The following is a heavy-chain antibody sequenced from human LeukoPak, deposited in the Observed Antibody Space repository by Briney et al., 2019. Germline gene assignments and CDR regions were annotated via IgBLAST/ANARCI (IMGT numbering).Heavy chain of an antibody. CDR2: IRYDGSNE. V-gene: IGHV3-30*02. CDR3: AKDQAHNWNYVRAIDY. Sequence: GGSLRLSCAASGFTFSSYGIHWVRQAPGKGLEWVAFIRYDGSNEYYADSVKGRFTISRDNSKSTLFLQMNSLRTEDTAVYYCAKDQAHNWNYVRAIDYWGEGTPVTVSS. CDR1: GFTFSSYG. D-gene: IGHD1-7*01. J-gene: IGHJ4*02.